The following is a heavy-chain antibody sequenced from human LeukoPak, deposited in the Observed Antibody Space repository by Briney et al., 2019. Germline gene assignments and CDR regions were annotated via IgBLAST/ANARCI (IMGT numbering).Heavy chain of an antibody. CDR2: ISGSGGST. V-gene: IGHV3-23*01. J-gene: IGHJ4*02. D-gene: IGHD3-10*01. Sequence: GSLRLSCAASGFTFSNYAMSWVRQAPGKGLEWVPAISGSGGSTYYADSVKGHFTISRDNSKNTLYLQMDSLRAEDTAIYYCAKGSGSGSLDYWGQGTLVTVSS. CDR1: GFTFSNYA. CDR3: AKGSGSGSLDY.